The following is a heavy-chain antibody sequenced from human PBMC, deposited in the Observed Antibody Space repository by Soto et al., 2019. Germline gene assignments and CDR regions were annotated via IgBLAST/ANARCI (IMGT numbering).Heavy chain of an antibody. D-gene: IGHD1-26*01. CDR3: AKESPFSASLGY. Sequence: QVQLVESGGGVVQPGRSLRLSCAASGFTFSSYGMHGVRQAPGKGLEWVAVISYAGSNKYYADSVKGRFTISRDNSKNPLYLQMNSLISEDTAVYYSAKESPFSASLGYWGQGTLVTVSS. CDR1: GFTFSSYG. J-gene: IGHJ4*02. V-gene: IGHV3-30*18. CDR2: ISYAGSNK.